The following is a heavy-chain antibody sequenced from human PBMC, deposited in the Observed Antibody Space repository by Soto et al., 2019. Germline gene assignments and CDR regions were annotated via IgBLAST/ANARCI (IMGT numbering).Heavy chain of an antibody. V-gene: IGHV3-11*01. J-gene: IGHJ1*01. Sequence: GGSLRLSCAASGFTFSDYYMSWIRQAPGKGLEWVSYISSSGSTIYYADSVKGRFTISRDNAKNSLYLQMNSLIAEDTAVYYCARVELVWEGPEYFQHWGQGTLVTVSS. CDR1: GFTFSDYY. CDR2: ISSSGSTI. CDR3: ARVELVWEGPEYFQH. D-gene: IGHD6-6*01.